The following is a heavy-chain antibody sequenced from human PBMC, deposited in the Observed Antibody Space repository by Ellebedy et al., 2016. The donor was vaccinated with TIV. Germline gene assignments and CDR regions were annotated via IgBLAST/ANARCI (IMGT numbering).Heavy chain of an antibody. CDR2: ISYDGSNK. J-gene: IGHJ4*02. CDR3: ARALNHVDTVSTAPLDC. CDR1: GFIFSHYS. Sequence: GESLKISCAASGFIFSHYSMNWVRQAPGKGLEWVALISYDGSNKYFADSVQGRFTISRDNSQNTLYLLMNSLRGDDTAIYYCARALNHVDTVSTAPLDCWGQGTLVTVSS. V-gene: IGHV3-30*03. D-gene: IGHD5/OR15-5a*01.